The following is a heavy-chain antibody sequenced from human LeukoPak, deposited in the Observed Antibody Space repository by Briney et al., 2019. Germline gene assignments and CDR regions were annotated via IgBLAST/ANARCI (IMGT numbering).Heavy chain of an antibody. CDR1: GGSISSSSYY. D-gene: IGHD3-10*01. CDR3: ARVEEGYGSGRRENYYYYYMDV. CDR2: IYYSGST. Sequence: SSETLSLTCTVSGGSISSSSYYWGWIRQPPGKGLEWIGSIYYSGSTYYNPSLKSRVTISVATSKNQSSLKLSSVTAADTAVYYCARVEEGYGSGRRENYYYYYMDVWGKGTTVTISS. V-gene: IGHV4-39*07. J-gene: IGHJ6*03.